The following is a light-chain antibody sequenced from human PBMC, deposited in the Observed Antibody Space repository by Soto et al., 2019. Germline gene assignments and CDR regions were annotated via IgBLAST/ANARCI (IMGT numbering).Light chain of an antibody. V-gene: IGKV3-15*01. CDR2: GAS. J-gene: IGKJ1*01. CDR1: QSVSNK. Sequence: EIVMTQSPATLSVSPGERATLSCRASQSVSNKLTWYQQKLGQAPRVLIFGASTRATGIPARFSGSGSGTEFTLTISSLQSEDFAVYYCQHYNDWPPTWTFGQGTRVEIK. CDR3: QHYNDWPPTWT.